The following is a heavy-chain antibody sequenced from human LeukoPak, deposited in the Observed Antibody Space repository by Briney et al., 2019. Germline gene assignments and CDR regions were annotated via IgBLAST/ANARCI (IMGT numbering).Heavy chain of an antibody. CDR1: GFTFTTYW. D-gene: IGHD2-8*01. CDR2: INSDGSDT. V-gene: IGHV3-74*01. CDR3: ARGTNGIWSFDY. J-gene: IGHJ4*02. Sequence: PGGSLRLSCAASGFTFTTYWMHWVRQAPGKGLVWVSRINSDGSDTTYADSVKGRFTISRDNAKTTLYLQMNSLRAEDTAVYYCARGTNGIWSFDYWGQGTLVTVSS.